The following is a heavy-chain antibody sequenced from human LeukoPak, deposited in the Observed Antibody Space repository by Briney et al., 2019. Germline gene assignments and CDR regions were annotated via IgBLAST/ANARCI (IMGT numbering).Heavy chain of an antibody. Sequence: PGGSLRLSCAASGFTFSSYWMSWVRQAPGKGLEWVANIKQDGSEKYYVDSVKGRFTISRDNAKNSLYLQMNSLRAEDTAVYYCARDFGYGDVYFQHWGQGTLVTVSS. V-gene: IGHV3-7*01. CDR1: GFTFSSYW. CDR3: ARDFGYGDVYFQH. CDR2: IKQDGSEK. D-gene: IGHD4/OR15-4a*01. J-gene: IGHJ1*01.